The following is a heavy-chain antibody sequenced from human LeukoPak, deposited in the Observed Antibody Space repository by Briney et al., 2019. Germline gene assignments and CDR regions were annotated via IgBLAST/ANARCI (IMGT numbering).Heavy chain of an antibody. D-gene: IGHD5-24*01. CDR1: GFTFTTYW. CDR3: ARAALAVDGYNLGT. V-gene: IGHV3-74*01. J-gene: IGHJ5*02. CDR2: INSDGSST. Sequence: GGSLRLSCAASGFTFTTYWMHWVRQAPGKGLVWVSRINSDGSSTNYADSVKGRFTISRDNAKNTVYLQMNSLRVEDTAVYYCARAALAVDGYNLGTWGQGTLVTVSS.